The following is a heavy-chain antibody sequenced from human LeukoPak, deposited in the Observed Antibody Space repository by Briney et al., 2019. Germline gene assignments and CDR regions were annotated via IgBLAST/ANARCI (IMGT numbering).Heavy chain of an antibody. CDR3: ASSPAARLHFDY. CDR1: GGSISSYY. V-gene: IGHV4-59*01. Sequence: PSQTLSLTCTVSGGSISSYYWSWIRQPPGKGLEWIGYIYYSGSAIYNPSLKSRVTISVDTSKNQFSLKLSSVTATDTAVYCCASSPAARLHFDYWGQGTLVTVSS. D-gene: IGHD2-2*01. CDR2: IYYSGSA. J-gene: IGHJ4*02.